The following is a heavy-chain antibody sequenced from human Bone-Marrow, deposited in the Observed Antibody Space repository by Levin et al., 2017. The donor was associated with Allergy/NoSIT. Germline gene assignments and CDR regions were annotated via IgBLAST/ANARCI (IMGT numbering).Heavy chain of an antibody. J-gene: IGHJ4*02. Sequence: SETLSLTCTVSGDSFRSPTYFWNWIRQPPGKGLEWIGYISYGGDTYYNPSLRSRVAVSVDTSKTRFSLTLTSVTAADTALYYCARRHGLGVFDYWGRGTLVTVSS. D-gene: IGHD2-8*01. CDR2: ISYGGDT. V-gene: IGHV4-30-4*01. CDR1: GDSFRSPTYF. CDR3: ARRHGLGVFDY.